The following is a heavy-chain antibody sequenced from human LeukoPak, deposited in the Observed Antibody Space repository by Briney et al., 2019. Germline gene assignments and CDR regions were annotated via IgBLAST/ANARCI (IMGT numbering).Heavy chain of an antibody. Sequence: ASVKVSCKASGGTFSSYAISWVQQAPGQGREWMGRIIPIFGTANYAQKFQGRVTITTDESTSTAYMELSSLRSEDTAVYYCARDPGVGYYTAKYFQHWGQGTLVTVSS. CDR1: GGTFSSYA. CDR3: ARDPGVGYYTAKYFQH. D-gene: IGHD3-22*01. V-gene: IGHV1-69*05. CDR2: IIPIFGTA. J-gene: IGHJ1*01.